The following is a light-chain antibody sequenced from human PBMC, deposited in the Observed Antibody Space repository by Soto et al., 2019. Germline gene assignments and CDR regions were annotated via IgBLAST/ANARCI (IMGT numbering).Light chain of an antibody. CDR1: QSVSSSY. J-gene: IGKJ1*01. CDR2: GAS. V-gene: IGKV3-20*01. CDR3: KQYGSSPQT. Sequence: EIVLTQSPGTLSLSPGERATLSCRASQSVSSSYLAWYQQKPGQAPRLLIYGASSRATGIPDSFSGSGSGTDFTLTISRLEPEDFAVYYCKQYGSSPQTFGQGTKVEIK.